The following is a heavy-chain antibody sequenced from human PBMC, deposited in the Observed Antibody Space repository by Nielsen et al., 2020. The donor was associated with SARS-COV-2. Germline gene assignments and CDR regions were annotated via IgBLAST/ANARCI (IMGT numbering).Heavy chain of an antibody. Sequence: SVKVSCKASGGTFSSYAISWVRQAPGQGLEWMGGIIPIFGTANYAQKFQGRVTITADESTSTAYMELSSLRSEDTAVYYCASYNWNRYYYYYSMDVWGQGTTVTVSS. D-gene: IGHD1-1*01. CDR1: GGTFSSYA. J-gene: IGHJ6*02. CDR3: ASYNWNRYYYYYSMDV. V-gene: IGHV1-69*13. CDR2: IIPIFGTA.